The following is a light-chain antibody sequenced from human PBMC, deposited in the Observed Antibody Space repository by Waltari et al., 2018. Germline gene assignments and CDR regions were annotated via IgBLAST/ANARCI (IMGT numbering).Light chain of an antibody. CDR3: QHYLRLPVT. V-gene: IGKV3-20*01. Sequence: EIVLTQSPGTLSLSPGEGATLSCRASQSVNVALAWYQQKPGQAPRRLIYHASNRATGIPDSFRGSGSGTDFSLTISRLEPEDFAVYYCQHYLRLPVTFGQGTKVEI. J-gene: IGKJ1*01. CDR2: HAS. CDR1: QSVNVA.